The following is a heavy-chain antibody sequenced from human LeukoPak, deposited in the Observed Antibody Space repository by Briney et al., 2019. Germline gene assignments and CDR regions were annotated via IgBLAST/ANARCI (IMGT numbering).Heavy chain of an antibody. CDR3: ARGLRYFDWPSYYYYYYMDV. V-gene: IGHV4-39*07. CDR2: IYYSGST. CDR1: GGSISSSSYY. J-gene: IGHJ6*03. Sequence: PSETLSLTCTVSGGSISSSSYYWGWIRQPPGKGLEWIGSIYYSGSTYYNPSLKSRVTISVDTSKNQFSLKLSSVTAADTAAYYCARGLRYFDWPSYYYYYYMDVWGKGTTVTISS. D-gene: IGHD3-9*01.